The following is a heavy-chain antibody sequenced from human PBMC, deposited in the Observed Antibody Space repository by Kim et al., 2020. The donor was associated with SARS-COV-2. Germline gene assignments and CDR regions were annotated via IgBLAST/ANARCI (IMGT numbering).Heavy chain of an antibody. CDR2: IDPRDGIP. D-gene: IGHD3-22*01. V-gene: IGHV1-46*01. J-gene: IGHJ5*02. Sequence: ASVKVSCGASGYTFTSYYMHWVRQAPGQGLEWMGMIDPRDGIPTYAQKFQGRVTMTRDTSRSTVHMELRSLKSDDTAVYFCAKDSGNESSGPLNWSDPWG. CDR3: AKDSGNESSGPLNWSDP. CDR1: GYTFTSYY.